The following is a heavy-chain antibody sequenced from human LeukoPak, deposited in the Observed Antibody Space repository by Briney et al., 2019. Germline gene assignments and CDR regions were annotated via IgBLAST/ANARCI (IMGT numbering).Heavy chain of an antibody. D-gene: IGHD1-26*01. Sequence: SQTLSLTCTVSGGSISSGGYYWSWIRQHPGTGLEWIGYIYYSGSTYYNPSLKSRVTISVDTSKNQFSLKLSSVTAADTAVYYCARTPRSAEYFQHWGQGTLVTVSS. CDR3: ARTPRSAEYFQH. CDR2: IYYSGST. V-gene: IGHV4-31*03. CDR1: GGSISSGGYY. J-gene: IGHJ1*01.